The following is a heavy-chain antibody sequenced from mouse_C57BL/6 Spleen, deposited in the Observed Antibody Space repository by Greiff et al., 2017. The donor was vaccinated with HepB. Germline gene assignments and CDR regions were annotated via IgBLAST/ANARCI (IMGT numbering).Heavy chain of an antibody. D-gene: IGHD2-3*01. V-gene: IGHV1-42*01. J-gene: IGHJ3*01. Sequence: VQLQQSGPELVKPGASVKISCKASGYSFTGYYMNWVKQSPEKSLEWIGEINPSTGGTTYNQKFKAKATLTVDKSSSTAYMQLKSLTSEDSAVYYCARRVYDGYYGWFAYWGQGTLVTVSA. CDR1: GYSFTGYY. CDR3: ARRVYDGYYGWFAY. CDR2: INPSTGGT.